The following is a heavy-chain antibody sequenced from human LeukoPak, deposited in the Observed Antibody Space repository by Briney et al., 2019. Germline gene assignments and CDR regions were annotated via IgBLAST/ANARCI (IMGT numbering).Heavy chain of an antibody. V-gene: IGHV1-69*13. Sequence: APVTVSCTASGGTFSSYAISWVRQAPGQGLEWMGGIIPIFGTANYAQKFQGRVTITADESTSTAYMELSSLRSEDTAVYYCASGITIFGVVNDAFDIWGQGTMVTVSS. CDR3: ASGITIFGVVNDAFDI. D-gene: IGHD3-3*01. CDR2: IIPIFGTA. CDR1: GGTFSSYA. J-gene: IGHJ3*02.